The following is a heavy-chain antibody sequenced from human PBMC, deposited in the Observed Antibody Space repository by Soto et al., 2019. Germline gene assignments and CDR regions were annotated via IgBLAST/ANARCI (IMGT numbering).Heavy chain of an antibody. V-gene: IGHV2-5*01. CDR3: AHKLDTADWFGP. D-gene: IGHD5-18*01. CDR2: IYWNDDK. CDR1: GFSLRNGGVG. J-gene: IGHJ5*02. Sequence: QITLRESGPTLVKSTQTLTLTCTFSGFSLRNGGVGVGWIRRPPGKALEWVALIYWNDDKRYSPSLKSRLTITKDTSKNQVVLTMTNVDPVDTATYYCAHKLDTADWFGPWGQGTPVTVSS.